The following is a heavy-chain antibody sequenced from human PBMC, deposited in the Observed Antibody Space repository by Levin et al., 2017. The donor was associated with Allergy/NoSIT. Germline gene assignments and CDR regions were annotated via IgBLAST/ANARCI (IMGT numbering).Heavy chain of an antibody. CDR3: ARDQPPGIFGVVIPYYYYYGMDV. J-gene: IGHJ6*02. V-gene: IGHV1-18*01. Sequence: ASVKVSCKASGYTFTSYGISWVRQAPGQGLEWMGWISAYNGNTNYAQKLQGRVTMTTDTSTSTAYMELRSLRSDDTAVYYCARDQPPGIFGVVIPYYYYYGMDVWGQGTTVTVSS. CDR2: ISAYNGNT. D-gene: IGHD3-3*01. CDR1: GYTFTSYG.